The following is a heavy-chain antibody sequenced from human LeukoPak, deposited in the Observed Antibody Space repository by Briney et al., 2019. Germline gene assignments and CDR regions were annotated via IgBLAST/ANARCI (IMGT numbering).Heavy chain of an antibody. D-gene: IGHD2-15*01. J-gene: IGHJ4*02. CDR3: AKDYCRDGNCPFPFLDS. CDR1: GFSLTNHA. V-gene: IGHV3-23*01. CDR2: VTGNGGT. Sequence: GGSLRLSCAVSGFSLTNHAVTWVRHAPGIVLEWVSLVTGNGGTYYADSVKGRFILSRDNSKNTVYLQMSSLRAEDTATYYCAKDYCRDGNCPFPFLDSWGQGILVTVSS.